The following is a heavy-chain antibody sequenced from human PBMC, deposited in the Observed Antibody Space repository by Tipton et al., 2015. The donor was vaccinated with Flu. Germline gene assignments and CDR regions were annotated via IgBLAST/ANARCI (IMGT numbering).Heavy chain of an antibody. V-gene: IGHV3-9*01. CDR3: AKDVSSSWPPGNWFDP. CDR2: ISSNSYST. CDR1: GFMFDAYA. D-gene: IGHD6-13*01. J-gene: IGHJ5*02. Sequence: SLRLSCAASGFMFDAYAMHWVRQAPGKGLEWVSGISSNSYSTGYADSVRGRFTISRDNAKGTLFLLMNSLRAEDTALYYCAKDVSSSWPPGNWFDPWGQGTLVTVSS.